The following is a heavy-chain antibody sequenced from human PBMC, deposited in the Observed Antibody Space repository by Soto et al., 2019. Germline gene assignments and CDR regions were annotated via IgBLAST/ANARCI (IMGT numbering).Heavy chain of an antibody. CDR3: ARWFDCGGDCRHYYYYGIDV. V-gene: IGHV1-46*01. Sequence: ASVKVSCKASGYTFTSYYMHWVRQAPGQGLEWMGIINPSGGSTSYAQKFQGRVTMTRDTSTSTVYMELSSLRSEDTAVYYCARWFDCGGDCRHYYYYGIDVWGQGTTVTVSS. J-gene: IGHJ6*02. CDR1: GYTFTSYY. D-gene: IGHD2-21*02. CDR2: INPSGGST.